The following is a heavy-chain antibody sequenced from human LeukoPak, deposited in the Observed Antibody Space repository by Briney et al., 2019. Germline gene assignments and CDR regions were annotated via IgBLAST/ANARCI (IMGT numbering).Heavy chain of an antibody. Sequence: PGGSLRLSCEASGFTFIYYPMSWVRQAPGKGLEWVSTISGTGDNTYYADSVKGRFTISRDNSKTTVYLQMNSLRVEDTAVYYCARDSYYYYMDVWGKGTTVTVSS. CDR2: ISGTGDNT. CDR3: ARDSYYYYMDV. J-gene: IGHJ6*03. V-gene: IGHV3-23*01. CDR1: GFTFIYYP.